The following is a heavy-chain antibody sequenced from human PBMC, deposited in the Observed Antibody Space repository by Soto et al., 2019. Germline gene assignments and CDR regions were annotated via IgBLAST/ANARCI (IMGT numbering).Heavy chain of an antibody. Sequence: QVQLVESGGGVVQPGTSLSLSCVGSGFTFSTYGMHWVRQAPGKGLEWVAVISYDGRNQFYGDSVRGRFIISRDNSKNTLYLQMNSLRSDDTAVYYCAIDLDYIYRDWGQGTLVTVSS. V-gene: IGHV3-30*03. CDR2: ISYDGRNQ. J-gene: IGHJ4*02. D-gene: IGHD4-4*01. CDR3: AIDLDYIYRD. CDR1: GFTFSTYG.